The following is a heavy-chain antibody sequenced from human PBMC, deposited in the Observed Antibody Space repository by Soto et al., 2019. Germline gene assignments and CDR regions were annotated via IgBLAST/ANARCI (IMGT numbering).Heavy chain of an antibody. J-gene: IGHJ4*02. CDR3: ATHEGPHEFDY. CDR1: GYSFTSYW. V-gene: IGHV5-10-1*01. Sequence: GESLKISCKGSGYSFTSYWINWVRQMPGKGLEWMGRIDPSDSYTNYSPSFQGHVTISADKSISTAYLQWSSLKASDTALYYCATHEGPHEFDYWGQGTLATVSS. CDR2: IDPSDSYT.